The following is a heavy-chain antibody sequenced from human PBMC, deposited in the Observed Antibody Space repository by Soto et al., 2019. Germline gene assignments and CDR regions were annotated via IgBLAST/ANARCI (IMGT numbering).Heavy chain of an antibody. V-gene: IGHV3-23*01. CDR3: AKEEEYYYGSGSSYDY. J-gene: IGHJ4*02. CDR2: ISGSGGST. Sequence: EVQLLESGGGLVQPGGSLRLSCAASGFTFSSYAMSWVRQAPGKGLEWVSAISGSGGSTYYADSVKGRFTISRDNSKNTLYLQMKSLRAEDTAVYYCAKEEEYYYGSGSSYDYWGQGTLVTVSS. CDR1: GFTFSSYA. D-gene: IGHD3-10*01.